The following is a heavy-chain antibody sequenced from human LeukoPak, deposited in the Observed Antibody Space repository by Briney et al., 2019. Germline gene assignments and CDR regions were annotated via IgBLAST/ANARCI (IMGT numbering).Heavy chain of an antibody. CDR1: GYTFTGYY. V-gene: IGHV1-2*02. CDR2: INPNSGGT. Sequence: ASVTVSCKASGYTFTGYYMHWVRQAPGQGLEWMGWINPNSGGTNYAQKFQGRVTMTRDTSISTAYMELSRLRSDDTAVYYCAYDSSGYYYFFDYWGQGTLVTVSS. D-gene: IGHD3-22*01. J-gene: IGHJ4*02. CDR3: AYDSSGYYYFFDY.